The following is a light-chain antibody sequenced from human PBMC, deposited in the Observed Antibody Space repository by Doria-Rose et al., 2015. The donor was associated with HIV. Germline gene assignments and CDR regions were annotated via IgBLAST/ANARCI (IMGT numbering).Light chain of an antibody. CDR1: QSTGSF. J-gene: IGKJ4*01. Sequence: IRMTQSPSTLSASVGDRVTITCRASQSTGSFLNWYQQKPGKAPKLLIYAASSLQNGAPSRFSGSGSGTDFTLTISSLQPEDFATYFCQQSYSTPLTFGGGTKVEIK. V-gene: IGKV1-39*01. CDR3: QQSYSTPLT. CDR2: AAS.